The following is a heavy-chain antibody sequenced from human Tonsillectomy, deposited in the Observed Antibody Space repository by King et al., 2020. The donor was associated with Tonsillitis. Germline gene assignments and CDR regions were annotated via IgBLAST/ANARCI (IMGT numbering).Heavy chain of an antibody. D-gene: IGHD3-10*01. CDR2: INPNSGGT. Sequence: VQLVQSGAEVKKPGASVKVSCKASGYTFTGYYMHWVRQAPGQGLEWLGWINPNSGGTNYAQKFQGRVTMTRDTSISTAYMELGRLRSDDTAVYYCARDSELWFGENDYWGQGTLVTVSS. J-gene: IGHJ4*02. CDR1: GYTFTGYY. CDR3: ARDSELWFGENDY. V-gene: IGHV1-2*02.